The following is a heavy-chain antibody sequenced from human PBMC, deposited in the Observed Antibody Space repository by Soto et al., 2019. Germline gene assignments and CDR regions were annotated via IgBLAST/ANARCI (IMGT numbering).Heavy chain of an antibody. CDR2: IVVGSGNT. CDR3: GAYSPGEYYYDSSGYEGAFDM. J-gene: IGHJ3*02. V-gene: IGHV1-58*01. Sequence: SVKVSCKASGFTFTSSAVQWVRQARGQRLEWIGWIVVGSGNTNYAQKFQERVTITRDMSTSTAYMELSSLRSEDTAVYYCGAYSPGEYYYDSSGYEGAFDMWGQGTMVTVSS. D-gene: IGHD3-22*01. CDR1: GFTFTSSA.